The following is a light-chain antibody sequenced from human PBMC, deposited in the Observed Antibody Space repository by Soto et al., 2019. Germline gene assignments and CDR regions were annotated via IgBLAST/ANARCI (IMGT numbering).Light chain of an antibody. Sequence: QSVLTRPPSVSGGPGQRVTISCTGSRSNIGAGYDVHWYQQLPGTAPKLLIYGNDNRPSGVPDRFSGSKSGTSASLAITGLQAEDEANYYCQTHDSSLSSYVFGTGTKVTVL. V-gene: IGLV1-40*01. CDR1: RSNIGAGYD. CDR2: GND. J-gene: IGLJ1*01. CDR3: QTHDSSLSSYV.